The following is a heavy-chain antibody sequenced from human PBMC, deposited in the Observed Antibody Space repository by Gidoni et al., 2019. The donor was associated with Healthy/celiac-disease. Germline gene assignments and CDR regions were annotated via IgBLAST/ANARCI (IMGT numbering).Heavy chain of an antibody. D-gene: IGHD6-19*01. CDR2: IYYSGST. CDR1: GGSISSSSYY. J-gene: IGHJ4*02. V-gene: IGHV4-39*01. Sequence: QLQLQESGPGLVKPSETLSLTCTVYGGSISSSSYYWGWIRQPPGKGLEWIGSIYYSGSTYYNPSLKSRVTISVDTSKNQFSLKLSSVTAADTAVYYCASQYSSGWYLLDYWGQGTLVTVSS. CDR3: ASQYSSGWYLLDY.